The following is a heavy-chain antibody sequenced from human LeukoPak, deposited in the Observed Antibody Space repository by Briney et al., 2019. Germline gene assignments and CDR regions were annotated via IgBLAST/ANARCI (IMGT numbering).Heavy chain of an antibody. Sequence: PGGSLRLSCAASGFTFSSYGMHWVRQAPGKGLEWVAVISYDGSNKYYADSMKGRFTISRDNSKNTLYLQMNSLRAEDTAVYYCAKARDYSPFDYWGQGTLVTVSS. CDR1: GFTFSSYG. V-gene: IGHV3-30*18. CDR3: AKARDYSPFDY. CDR2: ISYDGSNK. D-gene: IGHD2-15*01. J-gene: IGHJ4*02.